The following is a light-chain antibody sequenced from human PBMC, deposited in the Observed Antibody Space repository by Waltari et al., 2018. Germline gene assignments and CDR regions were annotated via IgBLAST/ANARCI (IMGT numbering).Light chain of an antibody. V-gene: IGKV1-12*01. CDR3: QQADRLPLT. J-gene: IGKJ4*01. Sequence: DIQMTQSPTSVSASVGDRVTITCRASQDILGWLAWYQQKPGKAPKLLISAASGLESGVPSRFSGRGSGTDFTLTISSLQPEDFATYYCQQADRLPLTFGGGTKVEIK. CDR1: QDILGW. CDR2: AAS.